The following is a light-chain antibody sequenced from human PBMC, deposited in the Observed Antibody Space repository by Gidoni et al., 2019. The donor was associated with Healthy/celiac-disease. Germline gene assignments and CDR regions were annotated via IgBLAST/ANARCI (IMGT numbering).Light chain of an antibody. V-gene: IGKV1-5*03. CDR3: QQYNSYRT. Sequence: DTQITQSPSTLSASVGDRVTITCRASQSISSWFAWYQQKPGKAPKLLIYKASSLESGVPSRFSGSGSGTEFTLTISSLQPDDFATYYCQQYNSYRTFGQGTKVEIK. CDR1: QSISSW. CDR2: KAS. J-gene: IGKJ1*01.